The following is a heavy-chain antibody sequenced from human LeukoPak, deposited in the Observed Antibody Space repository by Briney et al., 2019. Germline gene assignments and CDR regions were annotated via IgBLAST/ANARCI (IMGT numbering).Heavy chain of an antibody. J-gene: IGHJ4*02. CDR2: IIPIFGTA. CDR1: GGTFSSYA. CDR3: ARGKQQLVGSFDY. V-gene: IGHV1-69*13. Sequence: GASVKVSCKASGGTFSSYAISWVRQAPGQGLEWMGGIIPIFGTANYAQKFQGRVTITADESTSTAYLQWSSLKASDTAMYYCARGKQQLVGSFDYWGQGTLVTVSS. D-gene: IGHD6-13*01.